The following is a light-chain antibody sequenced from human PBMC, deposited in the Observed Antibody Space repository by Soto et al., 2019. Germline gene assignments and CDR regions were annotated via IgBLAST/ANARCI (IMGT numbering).Light chain of an antibody. CDR3: QQRSNWPPFT. J-gene: IGKJ4*01. V-gene: IGKV3-11*01. CDR2: DAS. Sequence: EIVLTQSPATLSLCPGEIATLSCRASQSVSSYLAWYQQKPGQAPRLLIYDASNRATGIPARFSGSGSGTDFTLTISSLEPEVFAVYYCQQRSNWPPFTIGGGTKVDIK. CDR1: QSVSSY.